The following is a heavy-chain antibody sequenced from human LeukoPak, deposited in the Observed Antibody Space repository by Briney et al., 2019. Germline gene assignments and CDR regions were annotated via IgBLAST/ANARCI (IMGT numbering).Heavy chain of an antibody. CDR1: GYTFTSYW. CDR3: ARLGGDTYYFGSASYPNWYFDL. J-gene: IGHJ2*01. D-gene: IGHD3-10*01. V-gene: IGHV5-51*01. Sequence: GESLKIPCQASGYTFTSYWIGWVRQMPGKGQECMGIIYPDDSDTTYSPSFQGQVTISADKSFSTAYLQWSSLKASDTAIYYCARLGGDTYYFGSASYPNWYFDLWGRGTLVTVSS. CDR2: IYPDDSDT.